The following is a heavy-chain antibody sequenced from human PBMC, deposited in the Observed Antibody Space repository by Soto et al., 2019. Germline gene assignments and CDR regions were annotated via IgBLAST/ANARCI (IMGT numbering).Heavy chain of an antibody. V-gene: IGHV5-51*01. CDR1: GYKVSTWHNFTSYW. J-gene: IGHJ3*02. D-gene: IGHD3-9*01. CDR3: ASPTPPLGYFDCPYAFDI. CDR2: IYPGDSET. Sequence: PGESLKISCMGSGYKVSTWHNFTSYWIAWVRQMPGEGLEWMGIIYPGDSETRYSPSLQGQVTMSADKSTSTAYLQWSSLKASDTAMYYCASPTPPLGYFDCPYAFDIWGQGTMVTVSS.